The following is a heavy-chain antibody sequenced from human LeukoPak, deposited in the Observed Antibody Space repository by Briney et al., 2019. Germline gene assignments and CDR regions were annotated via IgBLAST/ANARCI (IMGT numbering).Heavy chain of an antibody. CDR2: IYYSGST. Sequence: SSETLSLTCTVSGGSISSYYWSSIRQPPGKGLEWIGYIYYSGSTNYNPPLNSRVTISVDTSKIQFSLKLSSVTAADTAVYYCARRGFSRGYCSGGSCQKPNYYYYYMDVWGKGTTVTVSS. CDR3: ARRGFSRGYCSGGSCQKPNYYYYYMDV. D-gene: IGHD2-15*01. V-gene: IGHV4-59*01. J-gene: IGHJ6*03. CDR1: GGSISSYY.